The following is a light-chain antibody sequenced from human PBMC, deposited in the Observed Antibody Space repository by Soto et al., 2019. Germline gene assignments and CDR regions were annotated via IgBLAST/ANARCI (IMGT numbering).Light chain of an antibody. CDR1: SSDVGGYNY. CDR2: EVS. J-gene: IGLJ1*01. V-gene: IGLV2-14*01. Sequence: HSALTQPASVSGSPGQSITISCTGTSSDVGGYNYVSWYQQHPGKAPKLMISEVSNRPSGVSNRFSGSKSGNTASLTISGLQAEDEADYYCSSYTSSSTPYVFGTGTKVTVL. CDR3: SSYTSSSTPYV.